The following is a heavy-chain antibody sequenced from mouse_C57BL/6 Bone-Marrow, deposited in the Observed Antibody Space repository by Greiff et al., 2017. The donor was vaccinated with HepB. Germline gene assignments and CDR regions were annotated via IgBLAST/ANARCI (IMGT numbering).Heavy chain of an antibody. J-gene: IGHJ4*01. CDR2: IYPGDGDT. CDR1: GYAFSSSW. CDR3: GAPPDYYGSSYAMDY. Sequence: VQLQQSGPELVKPGASVKISCKASGYAFSSSWMNWVKQRPGKGLEWIGRIYPGDGDTNYNGKFKGKATLTADQSSSTAYMQLRSLTSEDSAVYFCGAPPDYYGSSYAMDYWGQGTSVTVSS. D-gene: IGHD1-1*01. V-gene: IGHV1-82*01.